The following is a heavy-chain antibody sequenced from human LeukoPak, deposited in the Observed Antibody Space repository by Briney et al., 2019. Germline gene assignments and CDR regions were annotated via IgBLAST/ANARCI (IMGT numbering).Heavy chain of an antibody. CDR3: AIILVQGAFDI. CDR2: ITGSGGGT. Sequence: GGSLRLSCVDSGFTFSSYAMTWVRQAPGKGLEWVSAITGSGGGTYDADSVKGRLTISRDNSKTTLFLQMNNLRVEDTAVYYCAIILVQGAFDIWGQGTMVTVSS. V-gene: IGHV3-23*01. J-gene: IGHJ3*02. CDR1: GFTFSSYA. D-gene: IGHD3-22*01.